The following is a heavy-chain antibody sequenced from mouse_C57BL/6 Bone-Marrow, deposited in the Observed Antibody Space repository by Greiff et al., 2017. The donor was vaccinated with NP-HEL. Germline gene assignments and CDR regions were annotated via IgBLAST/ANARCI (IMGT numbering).Heavy chain of an antibody. J-gene: IGHJ1*03. CDR1: GYTFTSYW. Sequence: QVQLQQPGAELVKPGASVKLSCKASGYTFTSYWMQWVKQRPGQGLEWIGEIDPSDSYTNSNQKFKGKATLTVDTSSSTAYMQLSSLTSEDSAVYYCARDYGNWYFDVWGTGTTVTVSS. CDR3: ARDYGNWYFDV. D-gene: IGHD2-1*01. V-gene: IGHV1-50*01. CDR2: IDPSDSYT.